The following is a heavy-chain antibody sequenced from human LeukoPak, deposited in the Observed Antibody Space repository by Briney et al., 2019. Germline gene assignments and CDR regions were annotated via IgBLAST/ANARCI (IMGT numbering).Heavy chain of an antibody. CDR2: ISGTGGST. J-gene: IGHJ4*02. D-gene: IGHD2-21*01. CDR1: GFSFRNYA. CDR3: AKGSVAIPQFFKS. Sequence: GGSLRLSCEASGFSFRNYAMNWVRQAPGKGLEWVASISGTGGSTFYADFAKGRFIISRDNSKDTLSLQLNGLTGTDTAVYFCAKGSVAIPQFFKSWGRGILVTVSS. V-gene: IGHV3-23*01.